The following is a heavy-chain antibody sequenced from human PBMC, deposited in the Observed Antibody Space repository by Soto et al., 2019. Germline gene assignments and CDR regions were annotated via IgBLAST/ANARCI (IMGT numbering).Heavy chain of an antibody. D-gene: IGHD1-7*01. CDR2: IYRTGST. Sequence: QVQLQESGPGLVKPSGTLSLNGAVSGGSFTSNNWWTWVRQPPGQGLEWIGEIYRTGSTNYNPSLKSRVTISLDKSENQFSLKVTSLTAADTAVYYCASRDPGTSVDYWGQGTLVTVSS. CDR1: GGSFTSNNW. J-gene: IGHJ4*02. V-gene: IGHV4-4*02. CDR3: ASRDPGTSVDY.